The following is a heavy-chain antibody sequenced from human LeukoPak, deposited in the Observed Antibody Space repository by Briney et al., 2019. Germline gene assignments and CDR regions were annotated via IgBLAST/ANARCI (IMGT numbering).Heavy chain of an antibody. CDR1: GFTFTSYA. CDR3: TKDHLGSDSYGDFDS. V-gene: IGHV3-23*01. J-gene: IGHJ4*02. CDR2: IFGSGGNP. Sequence: GGSLGLSCAASGFTFTSYAMYWVRQAPGKGLEWVSGIFGSGGNPHYADSVQGRFTISRDNYQNTVYLQMNSLRAEDSAVYYCTKDHLGSDSYGDFDSWGQGTLVTVSS. D-gene: IGHD3-16*01.